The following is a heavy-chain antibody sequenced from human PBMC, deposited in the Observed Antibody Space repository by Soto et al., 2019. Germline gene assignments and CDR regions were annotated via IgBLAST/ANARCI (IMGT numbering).Heavy chain of an antibody. J-gene: IGHJ6*03. D-gene: IGHD3-10*01. CDR3: ARRTMVRGVIYPRYYMDV. CDR1: GGSISSYY. V-gene: IGHV4-59*08. Sequence: QVQLQESGPGLVKPSETLSLTCTVSGGSISSYYWSWIRQPPGKGLEWIGYIYYSGSTNYNPSLKSRVTISVDTSKNQFSLKLSSVTAADTAVYYCARRTMVRGVIYPRYYMDVWGKGTTVTVSS. CDR2: IYYSGST.